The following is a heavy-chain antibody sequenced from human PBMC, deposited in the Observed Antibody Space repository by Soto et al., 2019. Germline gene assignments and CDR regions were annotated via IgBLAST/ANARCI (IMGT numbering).Heavy chain of an antibody. CDR3: ARGLSSAIPYSGGWYYFAS. J-gene: IGHJ4*02. CDR1: GGSFSGYI. D-gene: IGHD3-10*01. V-gene: IGHV4-34*01. Sequence: QVQIQQWGAGVLKPSETLSLTCAVNGGSFSGYIWTWIRQTPGKGLQWIGQINHSGRAVYNPSLKTGVTISVMANNRLSLELGSVTGADTAVYFCARGLSSAIPYSGGWYYFASRGQGATVTVSS. CDR2: INHSGRA.